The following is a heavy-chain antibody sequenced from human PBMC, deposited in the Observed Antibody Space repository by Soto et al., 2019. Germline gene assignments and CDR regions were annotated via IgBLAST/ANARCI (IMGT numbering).Heavy chain of an antibody. CDR3: ARALHGDPPENWFDP. D-gene: IGHD4-17*01. CDR2: ISSSSSYI. CDR1: GFTFSSYS. Sequence: EVQLVESGGGLVKPGGSLRLSCAASGFTFSSYSMNWVRQAPGKGLEWVSSISSSSSYIYYADSVKGRFTISRDNAKNSLYLQMNSLRAEDTAVYYGARALHGDPPENWFDPWGQGTLVTVSS. V-gene: IGHV3-21*01. J-gene: IGHJ5*02.